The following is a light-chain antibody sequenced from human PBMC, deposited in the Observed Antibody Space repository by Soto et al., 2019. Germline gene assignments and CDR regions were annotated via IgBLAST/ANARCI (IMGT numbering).Light chain of an antibody. V-gene: IGKV1-5*01. Sequence: DIQMTQSPSTLSASVGDRVTNTCRASQSISSWLAWYQQKPGKAPKVLIFDASSLESGVPSRFSGSGSGTEFTLTINSLPPDDFATYYCQQYSVYWTVGQGTKVDIK. CDR1: QSISSW. CDR2: DAS. J-gene: IGKJ1*01. CDR3: QQYSVYWT.